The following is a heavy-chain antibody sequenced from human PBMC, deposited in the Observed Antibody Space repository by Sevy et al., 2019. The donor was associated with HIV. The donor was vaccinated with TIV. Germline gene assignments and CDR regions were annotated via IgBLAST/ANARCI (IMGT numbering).Heavy chain of an antibody. CDR1: GFTFSSYA. CDR2: IGGSGGST. Sequence: GGSLRLSCSASGFTFSSYAMSWVRQAPGKGLEWVSAIGGSGGSTYYPDSVKGRFTISRDNSKNTLYLLMNSLRAEDTAVYYCAKDRPIAQSWFDPWGQGTLVTVSS. V-gene: IGHV3-23*01. CDR3: AKDRPIAQSWFDP. D-gene: IGHD6-13*01. J-gene: IGHJ5*02.